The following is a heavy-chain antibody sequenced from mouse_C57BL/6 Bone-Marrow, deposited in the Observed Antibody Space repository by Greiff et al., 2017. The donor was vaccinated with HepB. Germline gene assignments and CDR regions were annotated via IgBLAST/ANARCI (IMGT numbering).Heavy chain of an antibody. CDR1: GYSITSGYY. V-gene: IGHV3-6*01. CDR3: ARGDYSNPAWFAY. Sequence: EVQRVESGPGLVKPSQSLSLTCSVTGYSITSGYYWNWIRQFPGNKLEWMGYISYDGSNNYNPSLKNRISITRDTSKNQFFLKLNSVTTEDTATYYCARGDYSNPAWFAYWGQGTLVTVSA. D-gene: IGHD2-5*01. CDR2: ISYDGSN. J-gene: IGHJ3*01.